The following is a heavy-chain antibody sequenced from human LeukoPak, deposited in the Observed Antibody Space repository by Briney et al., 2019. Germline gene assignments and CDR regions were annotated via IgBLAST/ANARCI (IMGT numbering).Heavy chain of an antibody. CDR2: ISGGGGST. J-gene: IGHJ4*02. Sequence: PGGSLRLSCAASGFTFSSYAMSWVRQAPGKGLEWVSAISGGGGSTYYADSVKGRFTISRDNSKNTLYLQMNSLRAEDTAVYYCAKVLSRQWLVEGVFDYWGQGTLVTVSS. V-gene: IGHV3-23*01. CDR3: AKVLSRQWLVEGVFDY. CDR1: GFTFSSYA. D-gene: IGHD6-19*01.